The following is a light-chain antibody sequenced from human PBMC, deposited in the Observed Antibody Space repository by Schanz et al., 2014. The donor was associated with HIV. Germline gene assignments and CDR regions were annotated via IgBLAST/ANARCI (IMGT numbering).Light chain of an antibody. CDR2: DVT. J-gene: IGLJ1*01. CDR1: SSDVGGYNY. CDR3: SSYASGSTLEV. V-gene: IGLV2-11*01. Sequence: QSALTQPRSVSGSPGQSVTISCTGTSSDVGGYNYVSWYQQHPGKAPKLMIYDVTKRPSGVPDRFSGSKSGNTASLTISGLQAEDEADYYCSSYASGSTLEVFGTGTKLTVL.